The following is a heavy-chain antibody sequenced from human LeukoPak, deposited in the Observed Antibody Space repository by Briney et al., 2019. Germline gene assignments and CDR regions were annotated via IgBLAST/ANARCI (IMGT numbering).Heavy chain of an antibody. CDR2: IKQDGSEK. D-gene: IGHD3-10*01. J-gene: IGHJ4*02. CDR3: ARKYYYGSGSYSFDY. Sequence: GGSLRLSCAASGFTFSSYWMSWVRQAPGKGLEWVANIKQDGSEKYYVDSVKGRFTISRDNAKNSLYLQMNSLRAEDTAVYYCARKYYYGSGSYSFDYWGQGTLVTVSS. CDR1: GFTFSSYW. V-gene: IGHV3-7*01.